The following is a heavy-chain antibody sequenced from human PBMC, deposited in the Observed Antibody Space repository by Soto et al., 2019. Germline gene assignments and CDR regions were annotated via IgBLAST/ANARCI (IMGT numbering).Heavy chain of an antibody. Sequence: SLRLSCAASGFTFSNAWMNWVRQAPGKGLEWVGRIKRKTDGGTIDYAAPVKGRFTISRDDSKNTLYLQMNSLKTEDTAVYYCTTVRYDILTGYRDDAFDIWGQGT. CDR3: TTVRYDILTGYRDDAFDI. D-gene: IGHD3-9*01. CDR1: GFTFSNAW. J-gene: IGHJ3*02. V-gene: IGHV3-15*07. CDR2: IKRKTDGGTI.